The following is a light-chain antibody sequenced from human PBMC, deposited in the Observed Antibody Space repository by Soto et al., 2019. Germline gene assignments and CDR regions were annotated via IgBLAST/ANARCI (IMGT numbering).Light chain of an antibody. CDR1: QSVSNSY. Sequence: EIVLTQSPGTLSLSPGERATLSCRASQSVSNSYIAWYQRKPGQAPRLLIYCASSRATGIPDRFSGSGSGTDFTLTISRLEPEDLAVYYCQQYGSSPWTFGQGTKVEIK. CDR2: CAS. CDR3: QQYGSSPWT. V-gene: IGKV3-20*01. J-gene: IGKJ1*01.